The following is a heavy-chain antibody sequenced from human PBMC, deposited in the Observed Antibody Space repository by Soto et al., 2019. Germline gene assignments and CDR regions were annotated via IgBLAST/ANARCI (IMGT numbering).Heavy chain of an antibody. D-gene: IGHD3-22*01. Sequence: SETLSLTCTVSGASVRNYYWSWIRQPAAGKGLELIGHVSSSGSSHYRPSLKSRLTMSLDTSKNQLSLKLTSVTAADTAVYYCSREGYYAKTARFDAWGQGTLVTVSS. J-gene: IGHJ5*02. V-gene: IGHV4-4*07. CDR3: SREGYYAKTARFDA. CDR2: VSSSGSS. CDR1: GASVRNYY.